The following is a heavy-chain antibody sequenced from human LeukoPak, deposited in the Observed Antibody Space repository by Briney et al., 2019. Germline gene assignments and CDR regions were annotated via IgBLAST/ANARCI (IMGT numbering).Heavy chain of an antibody. CDR3: AKDDYDSSGYYSHFDY. CDR2: ICGSGGST. CDR1: GFTFSSYA. Sequence: GGSLRLSCAASGFTFSSYAMSWVRQAPGKGLEWVSAICGSGGSTYYADSVKGRFTISRDNSKNTLYLQMNSLRAEDTAVYYCAKDDYDSSGYYSHFDYWGQGTLVTVSS. D-gene: IGHD3-22*01. V-gene: IGHV3-23*01. J-gene: IGHJ4*02.